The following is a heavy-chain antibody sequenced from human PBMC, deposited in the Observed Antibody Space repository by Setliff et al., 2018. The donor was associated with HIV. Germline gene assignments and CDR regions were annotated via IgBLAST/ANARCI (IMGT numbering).Heavy chain of an antibody. CDR2: MSTYSGNT. D-gene: IGHD2-15*01. J-gene: IGHJ3*02. Sequence: ASVKVSCKASGYTFTDYFMHWVRQAPGQGLEWMGWMSTYSGNTGYAQKFQGRVTMTRNTSISTAYMELSSLRSEDTALYYCARGRCSGGSCHKIVTTGSSAFDIWGQGTMVTVSS. V-gene: IGHV1-8*02. CDR1: GYTFTDYF. CDR3: ARGRCSGGSCHKIVTTGSSAFDI.